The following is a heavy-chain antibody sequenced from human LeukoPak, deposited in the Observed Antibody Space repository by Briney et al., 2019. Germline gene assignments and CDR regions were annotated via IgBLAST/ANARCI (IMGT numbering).Heavy chain of an antibody. CDR2: ISPSSHYI. D-gene: IGHD5-24*01. CDR1: GFTFSNYS. V-gene: IGHV3-21*01. CDR3: ARDLAGGADGYNKVDI. Sequence: PGGSLRLSCAGSGFTFSNYSINWVRQAPGKGLEWVSSISPSSHYIYYADSVRGRFTISRDNARNSLYLQMNSLRAEDTAVYYCARDLAGGADGYNKVDIWGQGTMVTVSS. J-gene: IGHJ3*02.